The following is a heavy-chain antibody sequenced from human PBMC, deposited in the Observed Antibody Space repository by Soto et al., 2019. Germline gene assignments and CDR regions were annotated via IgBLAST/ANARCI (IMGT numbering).Heavy chain of an antibody. D-gene: IGHD1-26*01. Sequence: EVQLVESGGGLVQPGGSLRLSCAASGFTFSSYSMNWVRQAPGKGLEWVSYISSSSSYIYYADSVKGRFTISRDNAKNSLYLQMNSLRAEDTAVYYCAREAHSGSYLGRWGQGTLVTVSS. CDR3: AREAHSGSYLGR. V-gene: IGHV3-21*05. CDR1: GFTFSSYS. J-gene: IGHJ4*02. CDR2: ISSSSSYI.